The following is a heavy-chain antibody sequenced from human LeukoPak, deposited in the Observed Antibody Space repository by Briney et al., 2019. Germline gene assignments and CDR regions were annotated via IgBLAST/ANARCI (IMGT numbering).Heavy chain of an antibody. Sequence: SETLSLACTVSGGSITSYYWTWIRQPPRKGLEWIGSIYYSGSTNYNPSLKSRVTISVDTSKNQFSLKLSSVTAADTALYYCARENGYRYDYWGQGTLVTVSS. V-gene: IGHV4-59*01. CDR3: ARENGYRYDY. D-gene: IGHD5-18*01. CDR2: IYYSGST. CDR1: GGSITSYY. J-gene: IGHJ4*02.